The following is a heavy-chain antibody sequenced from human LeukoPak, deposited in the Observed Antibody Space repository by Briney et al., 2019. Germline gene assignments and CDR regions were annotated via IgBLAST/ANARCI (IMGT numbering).Heavy chain of an antibody. CDR2: ISGSGGST. V-gene: IGHV3-23*01. CDR1: GFTFSSYA. CDR3: AKLCLYYDILTGYSDGNWFDP. D-gene: IGHD3-9*01. J-gene: IGHJ5*02. Sequence: PGGSLRLSCAASGFTFSSYAMSWVRQAPGKGLEWVSAISGSGGSTYYADSVKGRFTISRDNSKNTLYLQMNSLRAEDTAVYYCAKLCLYYDILTGYSDGNWFDPWGQGTLVTVSS.